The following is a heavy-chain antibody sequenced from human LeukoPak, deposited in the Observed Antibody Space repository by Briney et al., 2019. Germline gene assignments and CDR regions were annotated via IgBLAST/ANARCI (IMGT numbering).Heavy chain of an antibody. Sequence: PGGSLRLSCAASGFTFSNHAMTWVRLAPGKGLEWVSSIRGSGGGTSYADSVKGRFTMYRDNSRDTLYLQMNSLRAEDTAVYYCGRDPNGDYIGAFDFWGQGTLVTVSS. D-gene: IGHD4-17*01. V-gene: IGHV3-23*01. CDR2: IRGSGGGT. CDR3: GRDPNGDYIGAFDF. J-gene: IGHJ3*01. CDR1: GFTFSNHA.